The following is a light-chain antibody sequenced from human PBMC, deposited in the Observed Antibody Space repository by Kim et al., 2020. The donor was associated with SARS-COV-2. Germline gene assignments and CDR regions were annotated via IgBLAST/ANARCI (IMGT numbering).Light chain of an antibody. CDR2: RTN. CDR1: SGSVSTSYY. CDR3: VLYMGSGIWV. J-gene: IGLJ3*02. V-gene: IGLV8-61*01. Sequence: GTVTLTCGLSSGSVSTSYYPSWYQQTPGQAPRALIYRTNTRSSGVPDRFSGSILGNKAALTITGAQADDESDYYCVLYMGSGIWVFGGGTQLTVL.